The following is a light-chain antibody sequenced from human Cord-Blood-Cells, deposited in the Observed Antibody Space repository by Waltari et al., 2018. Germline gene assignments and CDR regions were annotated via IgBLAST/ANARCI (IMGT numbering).Light chain of an antibody. J-gene: IGLJ2*01. CDR1: RRDVGGYNY. CDR3: SSYAGSNNLV. V-gene: IGLV2-8*01. Sequence: QSALTQPPSASGSPGQSVTISCTGTRRDVGGYNYVPLYQQHPGKAPKLMIYEVSKRPSGVPDRFSGSKSGNTASLTVSGLQAEDEADYYCSSYAGSNNLVFGGGTKLTVL. CDR2: EVS.